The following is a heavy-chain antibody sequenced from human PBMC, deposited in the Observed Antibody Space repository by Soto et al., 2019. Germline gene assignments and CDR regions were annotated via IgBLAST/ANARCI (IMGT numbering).Heavy chain of an antibody. D-gene: IGHD3-10*01. CDR1: GFTFDDYA. J-gene: IGHJ6*03. Sequence: DVQLVESGGGLVQPGRSLRLSCAASGFTFDDYAMHWVRQAPGKGLEWVSGISWNSGSIGYADSVKGRFTISRDNAKNSLYLQMNSLRAEDTALYYCAKGSEAFYYYYYMDVWGKGTTVTVSS. CDR3: AKGSEAFYYYYYMDV. CDR2: ISWNSGSI. V-gene: IGHV3-9*01.